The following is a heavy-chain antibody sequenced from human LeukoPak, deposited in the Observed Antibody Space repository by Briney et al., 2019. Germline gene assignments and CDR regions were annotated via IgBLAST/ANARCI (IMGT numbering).Heavy chain of an antibody. CDR3: ARDGGGSYTDY. V-gene: IGHV4-31*03. D-gene: IGHD1-26*01. CDR1: GGSISSGGYY. J-gene: IGHJ4*02. CDR2: IYYSGST. Sequence: SEALSLTCTVAGGSISSGGYYWSWIRQHPGKGLEWIGYIYYSGSTYYNPSLKSRVTISVDTSKNQFSLKLSSVTAADTAVYYCARDGGGSYTDYWGQGTLVTVSS.